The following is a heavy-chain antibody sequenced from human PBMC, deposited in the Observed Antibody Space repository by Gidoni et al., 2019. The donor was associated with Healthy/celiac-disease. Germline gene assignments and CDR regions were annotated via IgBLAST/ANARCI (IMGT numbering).Heavy chain of an antibody. CDR2: IYYSGST. J-gene: IGHJ4*02. V-gene: IGHV4-39*01. Sequence: QLQLQESGPGLVKPSETLSLTCTVSGGPISSSSYYWGWIRQPPGKGLEWIGRIYYSGSTYYNPSLKSRVTISVDTSKNQFSLKLSSVTAADTAVYYCASPNPGFGPLDYWGQGTLVTVSS. CDR1: GGPISSSSYY. CDR3: ASPNPGFGPLDY. D-gene: IGHD3-10*01.